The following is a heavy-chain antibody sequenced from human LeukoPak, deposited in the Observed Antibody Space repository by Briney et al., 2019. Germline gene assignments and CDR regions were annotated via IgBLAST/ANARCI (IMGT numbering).Heavy chain of an antibody. CDR2: IYTSGST. D-gene: IGHD5-18*01. CDR1: GGSISSYY. Sequence: SETLSLTCTVSGGSISSYYWSWLRQPAGKGLEWFGRIYTSGSTNYNPSLKSRVTMSVDTSKNQFSLKLSSVTAADTAVYYCARVSGYSYGVDYWGQGTLVTVSS. V-gene: IGHV4-4*07. J-gene: IGHJ4*02. CDR3: ARVSGYSYGVDY.